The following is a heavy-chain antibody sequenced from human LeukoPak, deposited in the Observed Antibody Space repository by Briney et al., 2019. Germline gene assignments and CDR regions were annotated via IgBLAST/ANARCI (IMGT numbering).Heavy chain of an antibody. J-gene: IGHJ5*02. Sequence: ASVKVSCTASGYTFTGYYMHWVRQAPGQGLEWMGWINPNSGGTNYAQKFQGRVTMTRDTSISTPYMELSRLRSDDTDVYYCARGDCSSTSCRDNWFDPWGQGTLVTVSS. CDR1: GYTFTGYY. CDR3: ARGDCSSTSCRDNWFDP. D-gene: IGHD2-2*01. V-gene: IGHV1-2*02. CDR2: INPNSGGT.